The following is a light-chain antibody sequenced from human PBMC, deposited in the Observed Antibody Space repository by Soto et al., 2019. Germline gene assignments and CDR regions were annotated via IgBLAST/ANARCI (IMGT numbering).Light chain of an antibody. V-gene: IGKV3-20*01. CDR1: QSVSSNY. CDR2: GAS. CDR3: QQHGSWGIT. Sequence: ESVLMQSPDTLSLSPGERATLSCRASQSVSSNYLAWYQQKPGQAPRLLIYGASSRATGIPDRFSGSGSGTDFTLTISRLEPEDFAVYYCQQHGSWGITFGPGTKVDIK. J-gene: IGKJ3*01.